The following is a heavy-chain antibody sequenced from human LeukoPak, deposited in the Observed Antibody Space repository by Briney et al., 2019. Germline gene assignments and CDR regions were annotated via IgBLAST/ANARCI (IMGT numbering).Heavy chain of an antibody. J-gene: IGHJ6*02. CDR3: AIFGVPGDYYYYGMDV. V-gene: IGHV3-23*01. D-gene: IGHD3-3*01. CDR2: ISGSGGST. CDR1: GFTFSSYA. Sequence: GGSLRLSCAASGFTFSSYAMSWVRQAPGKGLEWVSAISGSGGSTYYADSVKGRFTISRDNSKNTLYLQMNSLRAEDTAVYYCAIFGVPGDYYYYGMDVRGQGTTVTVSS.